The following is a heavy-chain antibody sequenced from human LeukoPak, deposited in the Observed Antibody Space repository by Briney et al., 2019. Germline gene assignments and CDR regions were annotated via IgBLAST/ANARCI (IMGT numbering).Heavy chain of an antibody. CDR3: SKDGGDYQFDY. V-gene: IGHV3-30*18. J-gene: IGHJ4*02. D-gene: IGHD4-17*01. Sequence: GGSLRLSCAASGFTLSRNDMNWVRQAPGKGLEWVAVISYDRSNKYYADSVKDRFTISRDNSKNTLYLQMNSLRAEDTAVYYCSKDGGDYQFDYWGQGNLVTVSS. CDR2: ISYDRSNK. CDR1: GFTLSRND.